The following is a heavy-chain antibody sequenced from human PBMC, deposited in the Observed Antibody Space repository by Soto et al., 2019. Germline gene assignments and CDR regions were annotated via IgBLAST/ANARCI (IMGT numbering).Heavy chain of an antibody. Sequence: GGSLRLSCAASGFTFSSYGMDWVRQAPGKXLEWVAVISYDGSNKYYADSVKGRFTISRDNSKNTLYLQMNSLRAEDTAVYYCAKDQITMVRGVTYWSPPNSMDVWGQGPTVTVSS. J-gene: IGHJ6*02. V-gene: IGHV3-30*18. CDR3: AKDQITMVRGVTYWSPPNSMDV. CDR2: ISYDGSNK. D-gene: IGHD3-10*01. CDR1: GFTFSSYG.